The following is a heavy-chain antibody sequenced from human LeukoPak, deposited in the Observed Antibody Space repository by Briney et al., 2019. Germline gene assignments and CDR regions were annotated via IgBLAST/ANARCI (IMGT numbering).Heavy chain of an antibody. V-gene: IGHV4-39*07. D-gene: IGHD3-10*01. CDR2: IYYSGST. Sequence: SETLSLTCTVSGGSISSSSYYWGWIRQPPGKGLEWIGSIYYSGSTYYDPSLKSRVTISVDTSKNQFSLKLSSVTAADTAVYYCAREGSRLLWFGELFVDAFDIWGQGTMVTVSS. CDR1: GGSISSSSYY. J-gene: IGHJ3*02. CDR3: AREGSRLLWFGELFVDAFDI.